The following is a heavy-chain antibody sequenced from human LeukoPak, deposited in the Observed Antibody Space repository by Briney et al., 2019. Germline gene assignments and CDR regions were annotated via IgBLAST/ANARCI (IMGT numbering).Heavy chain of an antibody. J-gene: IGHJ4*02. D-gene: IGHD3-10*01. Sequence: SSETLSLTCTVAGGSISSGDYYWSWIRQPPGKGLEWIGHIYYSGSTNYNPSLMSRVTISVDTSENQFSLKMSSVTAADTAMYYCARSELLWFGKVNSGFDFWGQGTLVTVSS. CDR2: IYYSGST. CDR1: GGSISSGDYY. CDR3: ARSELLWFGKVNSGFDF. V-gene: IGHV4-61*08.